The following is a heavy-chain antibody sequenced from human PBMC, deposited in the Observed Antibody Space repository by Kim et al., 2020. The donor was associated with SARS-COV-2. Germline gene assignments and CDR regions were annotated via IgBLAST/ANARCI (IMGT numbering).Heavy chain of an antibody. CDR1: GGSFSGYY. J-gene: IGHJ3*02. CDR2: INHSGST. V-gene: IGHV4-34*01. D-gene: IGHD1-26*01. CDR3: ARGRLASSGDAFDI. Sequence: SETLSLTCAVYGGSFSGYYWSWIRQPPGKGLEWIGEINHSGSTNYNPSLKSRVTISVDTSKNQFSLKLSSVTAADTAVYYCARGRLASSGDAFDIWGQGT.